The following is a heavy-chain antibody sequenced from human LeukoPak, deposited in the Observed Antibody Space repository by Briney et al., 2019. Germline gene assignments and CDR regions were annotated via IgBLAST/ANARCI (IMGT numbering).Heavy chain of an antibody. V-gene: IGHV4-59*08. CDR1: GGSINSYY. CDR2: IYYSGST. J-gene: IGHJ4*02. CDR3: ARLFDFWSGYYDY. D-gene: IGHD3-3*01. Sequence: SETLSLTCTVSGGSINSYYWSWIRQPPGKGLEWIGYIYYSGSTNYNPSLKSRVTISVDTSKNQFSLKLSSVTAADTAVYYCARLFDFWSGYYDYWGQGTLVTVSS.